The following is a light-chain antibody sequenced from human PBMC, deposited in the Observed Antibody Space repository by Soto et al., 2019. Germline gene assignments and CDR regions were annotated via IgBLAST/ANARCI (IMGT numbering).Light chain of an antibody. CDR1: SGGIASNY. CDR3: QSYGSKGVV. CDR2: EDN. Sequence: NFMLTQPHSVSESPGKTVTISCTRSSGGIASNYVQWYQQRPGSAPTTVIYEDNQRPSGVPDRFSGSIDSSSNSASLTISRLKTEDEADYYCQSYGSKGVVFGGGTKLTVL. J-gene: IGLJ2*01. V-gene: IGLV6-57*04.